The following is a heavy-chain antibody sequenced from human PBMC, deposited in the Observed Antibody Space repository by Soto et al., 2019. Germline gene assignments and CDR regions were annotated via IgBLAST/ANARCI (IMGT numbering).Heavy chain of an antibody. Sequence: QVQLVQSVAEVKKPGASVKVSCKASGYTFTSYAIHWVRQAPGQRLEWMGWINAGNGNTKYSQKFQGRVIITRDTSAGTAYMELRSLRSEDTAVYYCATPIVAFYWGQGTLVTVSS. CDR2: INAGNGNT. D-gene: IGHD5-12*01. V-gene: IGHV1-3*01. J-gene: IGHJ4*02. CDR1: GYTFTSYA. CDR3: ATPIVAFY.